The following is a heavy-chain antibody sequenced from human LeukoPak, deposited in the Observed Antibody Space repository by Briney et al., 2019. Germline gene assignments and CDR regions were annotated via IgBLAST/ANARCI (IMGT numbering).Heavy chain of an antibody. V-gene: IGHV4-30-2*01. J-gene: IGHJ3*02. CDR3: ARSITIFGVAFPDAFDI. Sequence: SQTLSLTCTVSGGSISSGGYYWSWIRQPPGKGLEWIGYIYHSGSTYYNPSLKSRVTISVDRSKNQFSLKLSSVTAADTAVYYCARSITIFGVAFPDAFDIWGQGTMVTVSS. CDR2: IYHSGST. CDR1: GGSISSGGYY. D-gene: IGHD3-3*01.